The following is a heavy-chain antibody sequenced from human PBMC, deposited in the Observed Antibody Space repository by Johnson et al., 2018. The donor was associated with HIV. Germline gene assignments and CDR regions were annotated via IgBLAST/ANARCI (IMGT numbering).Heavy chain of an antibody. CDR2: INWNGGST. D-gene: IGHD6-13*01. V-gene: IGHV3-20*04. Sequence: VQLVESGGSLVKPGGTLRLSCAASGFSFSNTWMSWVRQAPGKGLEWVSGINWNGGSTGYVDSMTGRFTISRDNARNSLYLQMNSLRAEDTALYYCARGKGAAVGLDAFDIWGQGTMVTVSS. J-gene: IGHJ3*02. CDR1: GFSFSNTW. CDR3: ARGKGAAVGLDAFDI.